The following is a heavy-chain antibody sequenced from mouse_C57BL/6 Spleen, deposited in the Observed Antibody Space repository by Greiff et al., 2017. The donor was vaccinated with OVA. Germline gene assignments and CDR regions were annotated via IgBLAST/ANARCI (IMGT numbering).Heavy chain of an antibody. CDR2: ILPGSGST. J-gene: IGHJ2*01. CDR3: AGPSATFPYYFDY. V-gene: IGHV1-9*01. CDR1: GYTFTGYW. D-gene: IGHD1-1*01. Sequence: VQLQQSGAELMKPGASVKLSCKATGYTFTGYWIEWVKQRPGHGLEWIGEILPGSGSTNYNEKFKGKATFTADTSSNTAYMQLSSLTTEDSAIYDGAGPSATFPYYFDYWGQGTTLTVSA.